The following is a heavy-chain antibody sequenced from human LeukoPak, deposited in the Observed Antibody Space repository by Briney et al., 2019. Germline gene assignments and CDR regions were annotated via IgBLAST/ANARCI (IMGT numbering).Heavy chain of an antibody. J-gene: IGHJ2*01. Sequence: GGSLRLSCAASGFTFSSYAMSWVRQAPGKGLEWVSSITSSATHTYYADSVKGRFTISRDNAKNTLYLQMNSLRAEDTAVYYCAREDWNYYWYFDLWGRGTLVTVSS. V-gene: IGHV3-23*05. CDR1: GFTFSSYA. D-gene: IGHD1-7*01. CDR2: ITSSATHT. CDR3: AREDWNYYWYFDL.